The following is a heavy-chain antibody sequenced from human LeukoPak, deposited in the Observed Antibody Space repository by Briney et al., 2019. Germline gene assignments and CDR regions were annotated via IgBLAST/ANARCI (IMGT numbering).Heavy chain of an antibody. CDR3: ARRVTSYYYGSGSYPNWFDP. D-gene: IGHD3-10*01. Sequence: SETLSLTCAVYGGSFSGYYWSWIRQPPGKGLEWIGEINHSGSTNYNPSLKSRVTISVDTSKNQFSLKLSSVTAADTAVYYCARRVTSYYYGSGSYPNWFDPWGQGTLVTVSS. J-gene: IGHJ5*02. CDR1: GGSFSGYY. V-gene: IGHV4-34*01. CDR2: INHSGST.